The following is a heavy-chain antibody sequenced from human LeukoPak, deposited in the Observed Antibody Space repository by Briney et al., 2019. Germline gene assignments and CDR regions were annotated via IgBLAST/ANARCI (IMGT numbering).Heavy chain of an antibody. V-gene: IGHV3-11*01. J-gene: IGHJ4*02. Sequence: GGSLRLSCAASGFTFSDYYMSWIRQAPGKGLEWVSYISSSGSSIYYADSVKGRFTISRDNAKKSLYLQMNSLRAEDTAVYYCTKSRHYYDSSGYLTFGYWGQGTLVTVSP. D-gene: IGHD3-22*01. CDR2: ISSSGSSI. CDR3: TKSRHYYDSSGYLTFGY. CDR1: GFTFSDYY.